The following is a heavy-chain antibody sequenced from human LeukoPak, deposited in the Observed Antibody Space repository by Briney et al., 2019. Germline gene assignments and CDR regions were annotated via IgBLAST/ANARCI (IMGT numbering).Heavy chain of an antibody. CDR3: ARDRGVYYYYGMDV. Sequence: WGSLRLSCAASGFTFSSYAMHWVRQAPGKGLEWVAVISYDGSNKYYADSVKGRFTISRDNSKNTLYLQMNSLRAEDTAVYYCARDRGVYYYYGMDVWGQGTTVTVSS. CDR1: GFTFSSYA. D-gene: IGHD3-10*01. CDR2: ISYDGSNK. J-gene: IGHJ6*02. V-gene: IGHV3-30-3*01.